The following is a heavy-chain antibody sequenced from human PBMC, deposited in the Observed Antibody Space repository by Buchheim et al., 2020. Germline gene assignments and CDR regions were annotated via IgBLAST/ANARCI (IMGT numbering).Heavy chain of an antibody. D-gene: IGHD5-24*01. CDR3: AKDTGDGYNYSDY. J-gene: IGHJ4*02. V-gene: IGHV3-30*04. CDR2: ISYDGSNK. CDR1: GFTFSSYA. Sequence: QVQLVESGGGVVQPGRSLRLSCAASGFTFSSYAMHWVRQAPGKGLEWVAVISYDGSNKYYADSVKGRFTISRDNSKNTLYLQMNSLRAEDTAVYYCAKDTGDGYNYSDYWGQGTL.